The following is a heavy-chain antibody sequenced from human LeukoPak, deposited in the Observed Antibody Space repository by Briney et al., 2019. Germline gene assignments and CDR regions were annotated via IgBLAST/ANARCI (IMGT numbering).Heavy chain of an antibody. Sequence: ASVKVSCKASGGTFSSYAISWVRQAPGQGLEWMGGIIPIFGTANYAQKFQGRVTITADESTSTAYMELSSLRSEDTAVYYCARAGGGGYYYYGMDVWGKGTTVTVSS. CDR1: GGTFSSYA. D-gene: IGHD2-21*01. J-gene: IGHJ6*04. CDR3: ARAGGGGYYYYGMDV. CDR2: IIPIFGTA. V-gene: IGHV1-69*13.